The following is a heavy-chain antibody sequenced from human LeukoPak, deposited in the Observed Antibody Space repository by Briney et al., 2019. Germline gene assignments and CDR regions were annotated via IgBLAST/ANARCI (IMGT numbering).Heavy chain of an antibody. V-gene: IGHV3-30-3*01. CDR1: GFTFSSYA. D-gene: IGHD1-26*01. J-gene: IGHJ4*02. CDR2: ISYDGSNK. Sequence: GGSLRLSCAASGFTFSSYAMHWVRQAPGKGLEWVAAISYDGSNKYYADSVKGRFTISRDNSKNTLYLQMNSLRAEDTAVYYCARDLVVGATDYWGQGTLVTVSS. CDR3: ARDLVVGATDY.